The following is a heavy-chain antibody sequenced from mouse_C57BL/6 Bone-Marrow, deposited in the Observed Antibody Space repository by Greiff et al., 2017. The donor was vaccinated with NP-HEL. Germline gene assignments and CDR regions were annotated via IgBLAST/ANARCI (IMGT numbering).Heavy chain of an antibody. V-gene: IGHV5-16*01. J-gene: IGHJ1*03. D-gene: IGHD2-3*01. CDR1: GFTFSDYY. Sequence: EVKLVESEGGLVQPGISMKLSCTASGFTFSDYYMAWVRQVPEKGLEWVANINYDGSSTYYLDSLKSRFIISRDNAKNILYLQMSSLKSEDTATYYCARDPDGYPRYFDVWGTGTTVTVSS. CDR3: ARDPDGYPRYFDV. CDR2: INYDGSST.